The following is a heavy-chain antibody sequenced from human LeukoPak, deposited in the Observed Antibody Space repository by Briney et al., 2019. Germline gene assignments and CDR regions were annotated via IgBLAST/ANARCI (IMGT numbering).Heavy chain of an antibody. CDR3: ARELVACSGGSCYGDAFDI. V-gene: IGHV1-3*01. Sequence: GASVKVSCKASGYTFTSYAMHWVRRAPGQRLEWMGWINAGNGNTKYSQKFQGRVTITRDTSASTAYMELSSLRSEDTAVYYCARELVACSGGSCYGDAFDIWGQGTMVTVSS. D-gene: IGHD2-15*01. J-gene: IGHJ3*02. CDR2: INAGNGNT. CDR1: GYTFTSYA.